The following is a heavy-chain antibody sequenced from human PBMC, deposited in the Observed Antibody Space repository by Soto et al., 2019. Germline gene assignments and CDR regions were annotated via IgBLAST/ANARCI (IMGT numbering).Heavy chain of an antibody. CDR2: INAGNGNT. D-gene: IGHD3-3*01. CDR3: ARDIDFWGGYFAYRVDFGYYGMDV. CDR1: GYTFTSYA. J-gene: IGHJ6*02. Sequence: ASVKVSCKASGYTFTSYAMHWVRQAPGQRLEWMGWINAGNGNTKYSQKFQGRVTITRDTSASTAYMELSSLRSEDTAVYYCARDIDFWGGYFAYRVDFGYYGMDVWGQGTTVTVSS. V-gene: IGHV1-3*01.